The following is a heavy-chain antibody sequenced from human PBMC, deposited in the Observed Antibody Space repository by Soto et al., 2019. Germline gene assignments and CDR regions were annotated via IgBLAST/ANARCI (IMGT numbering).Heavy chain of an antibody. CDR2: INHSGST. Sequence: PSETLSLTCAVYGGSFSGYYWSWIRQPPGKGLEWIGEINHSGSTNYNPSLKSRVTISVDTSKNQFSLKLSSVTAADTAVYYCARGRAAAAALYYFDYWGQGTLVTVSS. CDR3: ARGRAAAAALYYFDY. CDR1: GGSFSGYY. V-gene: IGHV4-34*01. J-gene: IGHJ4*02. D-gene: IGHD6-13*01.